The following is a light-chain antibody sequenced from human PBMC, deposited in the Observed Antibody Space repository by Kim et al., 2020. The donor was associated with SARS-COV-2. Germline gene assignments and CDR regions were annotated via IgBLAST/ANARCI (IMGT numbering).Light chain of an antibody. CDR1: QGITNY. V-gene: IGKV1-27*01. J-gene: IGKJ4*01. CDR3: QKYNSVPLT. Sequence: ASIGDRVNITCRESQGITNYLAWYQQKPGKVPMLLIYAASALQSGVPYRFSGSGSATDFTLTISNLQPEDVATYYCQKYNSVPLTFGGGTKVDIK. CDR2: AAS.